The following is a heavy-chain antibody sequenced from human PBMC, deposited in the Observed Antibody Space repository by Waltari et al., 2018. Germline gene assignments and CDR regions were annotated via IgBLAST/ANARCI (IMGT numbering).Heavy chain of an antibody. D-gene: IGHD3-16*01. CDR1: GFTVSSNY. CDR3: ASPRVGDNYYFDY. J-gene: IGHJ4*02. Sequence: EVQLVETGGGLIQPGGSLRLSCAASGFTVSSNYMSWVRQAPGKGLEWVSVIYGGGSTYYADSVKGRFTISRDNSKNTLYLQMNSLRAEDTAVYYCASPRVGDNYYFDYWGQGTLVTVSS. V-gene: IGHV3-53*02. CDR2: IYGGGST.